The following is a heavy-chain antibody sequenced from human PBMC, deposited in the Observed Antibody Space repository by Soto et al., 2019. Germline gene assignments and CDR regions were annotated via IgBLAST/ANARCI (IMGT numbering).Heavy chain of an antibody. CDR3: ARDFAWFDGMTTVSDP. CDR1: GYTFTSYG. J-gene: IGHJ5*02. V-gene: IGHV1-18*01. CDR2: ISAYNGNT. D-gene: IGHD4-4*01. Sequence: QVQLVQSGAEVKKPGASVKVSCKASGYTFTSYGISWVRKAPGQGLERMGWISAYNGNTNYAQKLQGRVTMTTDTSMSTAYMELRSLRSDDTAVYYCARDFAWFDGMTTVSDPWGQGTLVTVSS.